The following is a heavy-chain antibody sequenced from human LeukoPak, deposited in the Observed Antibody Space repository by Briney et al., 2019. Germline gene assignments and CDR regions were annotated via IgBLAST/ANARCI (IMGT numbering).Heavy chain of an antibody. CDR3: ARGRVLGGWHYYYGMDV. CDR2: IYYSGST. D-gene: IGHD2-8*02. CDR1: GGSISSGDYY. Sequence: SETLSLTCTVSGGSISSGDYYWSWIRQPPGKGLEWIGYIYYSGSTYYNPSLKSRVTISVDTFKNQFSLKLSSVTAADTAVYYCARGRVLGGWHYYYGMDVWGQGTTVTVSS. V-gene: IGHV4-30-4*01. J-gene: IGHJ6*02.